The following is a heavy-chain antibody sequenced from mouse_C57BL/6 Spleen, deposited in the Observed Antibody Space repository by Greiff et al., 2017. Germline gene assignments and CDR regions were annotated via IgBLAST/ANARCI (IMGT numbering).Heavy chain of an antibody. Sequence: EVTLVESGGGLVKPGGSLKLSCAASGFTFSDSGMHWVRQAPEKGLAWVAYISSGSSTIYYAATVKGRFTISRDNAKNTLFLQMTSLRSEDTAMYYCARDYGSSTGFAYWGQGTLVTVSA. J-gene: IGHJ3*01. V-gene: IGHV5-17*01. CDR3: ARDYGSSTGFAY. CDR2: ISSGSSTI. CDR1: GFTFSDSG. D-gene: IGHD1-1*01.